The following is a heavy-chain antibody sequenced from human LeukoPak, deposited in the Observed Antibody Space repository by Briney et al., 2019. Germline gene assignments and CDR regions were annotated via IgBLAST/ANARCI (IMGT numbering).Heavy chain of an antibody. J-gene: IGHJ6*03. CDR3: ARGHGGVRYMDV. CDR2: IYYSGST. CDR1: GGSISSSSYY. V-gene: IGHV4-39*01. Sequence: PSETLSLTCTVSGGSISSSSYYWGWIRQPPGRGLEWIGSIYYSGSTYYNPSLKSRVTISVDTSKNQFSLKLSSVTAADTAVYYCARGHGGVRYMDVWGKGTTVTVSS. D-gene: IGHD1-1*01.